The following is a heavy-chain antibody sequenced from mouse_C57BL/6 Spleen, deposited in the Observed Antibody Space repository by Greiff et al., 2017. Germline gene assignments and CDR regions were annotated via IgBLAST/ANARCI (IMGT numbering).Heavy chain of an antibody. V-gene: IGHV10-1*01. Sequence: EVQLVESGGGLVQPKGSLKLSCAASGFSFNTYAMNWVRQATGKGLEWVARIRSKSNNYATYYADSVKDRFTISRDDSESMLYLQMNNLKTEDTAMFYCVRHIYDGYYYAMDYWGQGTSVTVSS. CDR1: GFSFNTYA. J-gene: IGHJ4*01. CDR2: IRSKSNNYAT. CDR3: VRHIYDGYYYAMDY. D-gene: IGHD2-3*01.